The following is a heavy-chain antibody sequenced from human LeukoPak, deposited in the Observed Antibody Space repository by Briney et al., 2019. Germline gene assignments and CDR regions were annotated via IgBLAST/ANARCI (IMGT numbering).Heavy chain of an antibody. Sequence: GGSLRLSCAASGFTFSDYYMSWIRQAPGKGLEWVSYISSSGSTIYYADSVKGRFTISRDNAKNSLYLQMNSLRAEDTAVYYFARENPGVGFPSERNWFDPWGQGTLVTVSS. V-gene: IGHV3-11*01. CDR2: ISSSGSTI. CDR3: ARENPGVGFPSERNWFDP. D-gene: IGHD3-3*01. J-gene: IGHJ5*02. CDR1: GFTFSDYY.